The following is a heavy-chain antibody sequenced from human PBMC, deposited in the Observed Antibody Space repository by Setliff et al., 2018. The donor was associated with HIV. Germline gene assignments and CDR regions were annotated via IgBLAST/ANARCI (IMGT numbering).Heavy chain of an antibody. Sequence: ASVKVSCKASGYTFTGYYMHWVRQATGQGLEWMGWINPISGGTNYAQKFQGRVTMTRDTSISTAYMELSRLRSDDTAVYYCAKDAAAGTNEWFDPWGQGTLVTVSS. CDR3: AKDAAAGTNEWFDP. D-gene: IGHD6-13*01. CDR2: INPISGGT. CDR1: GYTFTGYY. V-gene: IGHV1-2*02. J-gene: IGHJ5*02.